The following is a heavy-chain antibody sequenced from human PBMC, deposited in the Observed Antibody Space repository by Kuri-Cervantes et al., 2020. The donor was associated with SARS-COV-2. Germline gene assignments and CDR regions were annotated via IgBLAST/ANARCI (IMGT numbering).Heavy chain of an antibody. Sequence: GGSLRLSCAASGFTFSSYGMHWVRQAPGKGLEWVAFIRYDGSNKYYADSVKGRFTISRDNSKNTLYLQMNSLRAEDTAVYYCASLSSTSCYMWDWGQGTLVTVSS. D-gene: IGHD2-2*02. V-gene: IGHV3-30*02. CDR1: GFTFSSYG. J-gene: IGHJ4*02. CDR3: ASLSSTSCYMWD. CDR2: IRYDGSNK.